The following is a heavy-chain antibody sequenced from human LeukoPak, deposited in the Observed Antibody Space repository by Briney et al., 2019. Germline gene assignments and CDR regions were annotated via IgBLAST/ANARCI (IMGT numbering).Heavy chain of an antibody. V-gene: IGHV4-30-2*01. D-gene: IGHD6-13*01. Sequence: SETLSLTCAVSGGSISSGGYSWSWIRQPPGKGLEWIGYIYHSGSTYYNPSLESRVTISVDRSKNQFSLKLSSVTAADTAVYYCARDPRRVYSSSWFDDYWGQGTLVTVSS. CDR1: GGSISSGGYS. CDR3: ARDPRRVYSSSWFDDY. CDR2: IYHSGST. J-gene: IGHJ4*02.